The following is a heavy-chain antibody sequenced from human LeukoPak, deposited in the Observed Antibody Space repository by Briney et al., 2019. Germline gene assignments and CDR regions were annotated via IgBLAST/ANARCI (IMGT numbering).Heavy chain of an antibody. CDR1: GYSISSGYY. Sequence: SETLSLTCAVSGYSISSGYYWIWIRQPPGKGLEWIGSLYHSDSIYYNPSLESRVIMSVDTSKNQFSLKLSFVTAADTAAYYCARQHDSYHYYYVDVWGKGTTVTVSS. CDR3: ARQHDSYHYYYVDV. J-gene: IGHJ6*03. V-gene: IGHV4-38-2*01. D-gene: IGHD6-13*01. CDR2: LYHSDSI.